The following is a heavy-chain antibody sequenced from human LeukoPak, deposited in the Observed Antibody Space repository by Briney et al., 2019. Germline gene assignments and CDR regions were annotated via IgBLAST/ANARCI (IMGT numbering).Heavy chain of an antibody. D-gene: IGHD6-13*01. J-gene: IGHJ6*02. CDR3: ARVIAAPLYYYYYGMDV. Sequence: ASVTVSCKASGYTFTSYGISWVRQAPGQGLEWMGWISAYNGNTNYAQKLQGRVTMTTDTSTSTAYMELRSLRSDDTAVYYCARVIAAPLYYYYYGMDVWGQGTTVTVSS. V-gene: IGHV1-18*01. CDR2: ISAYNGNT. CDR1: GYTFTSYG.